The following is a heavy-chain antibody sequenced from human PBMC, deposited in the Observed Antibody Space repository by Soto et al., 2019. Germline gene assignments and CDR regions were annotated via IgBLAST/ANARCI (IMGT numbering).Heavy chain of an antibody. Sequence: QVQLMQSGAEVKKPGASVKVSCKASGDTFTEYYIHWVRQAPGQGLEWMGTVNPSGGRTTYRQHFLGRVTMTRDTATSTLYVELTSLTSEDTAVYYCARGGHVVVVTAALDYWGQGTLVTVSS. V-gene: IGHV1-46*01. CDR2: VNPSGGRT. D-gene: IGHD2-21*02. J-gene: IGHJ4*02. CDR1: GDTFTEYY. CDR3: ARGGHVVVVTAALDY.